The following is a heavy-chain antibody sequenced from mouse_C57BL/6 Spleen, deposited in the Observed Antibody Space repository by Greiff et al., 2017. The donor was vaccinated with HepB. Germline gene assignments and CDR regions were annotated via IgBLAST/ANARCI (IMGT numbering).Heavy chain of an antibody. CDR2: IWTGGGT. D-gene: IGHD2-4*01. CDR1: GFSLTSYA. V-gene: IGHV2-9-1*01. Sequence: VHLVESGPGLVAPSQSLSITCTVSGFSLTSYAISWVRQPPGKGLEWLGVIWTGGGTNYNSALKSRLSISKDNSKSQVFLKMNSLQTDDTARYYCASLYDYEKEFAYWGQGTLVTVSA. J-gene: IGHJ3*01. CDR3: ASLYDYEKEFAY.